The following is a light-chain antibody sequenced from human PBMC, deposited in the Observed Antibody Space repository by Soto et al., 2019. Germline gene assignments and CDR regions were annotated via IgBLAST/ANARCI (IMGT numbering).Light chain of an antibody. V-gene: IGKV3-20*01. CDR1: QSVSSSY. Sequence: EIVLTQSPGTLSASPGERATLSCRASQSVSSSYLAWYQQKPGQAPRLLIYGASSRATGIPDRFSGSGSGTDFTSTISRLEPDDFTVYYCQHYGSSLWTFGQGTKVYIK. CDR2: GAS. CDR3: QHYGSSLWT. J-gene: IGKJ1*01.